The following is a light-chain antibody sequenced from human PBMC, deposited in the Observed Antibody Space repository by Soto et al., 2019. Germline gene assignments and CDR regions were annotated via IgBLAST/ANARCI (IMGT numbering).Light chain of an antibody. V-gene: IGLV1-40*01. CDR1: SSNIGADYD. Sequence: QPVLTQPPSVSGAPGQRVTISCTGSSSNIGADYDVHWYQQLPGTAPKLLIYGNTNRPSGVPDRFSGSKSGTSASLAITGLQAEDEADYYCQSYDSSLSGYVFGTGTKLTV. J-gene: IGLJ1*01. CDR2: GNT. CDR3: QSYDSSLSGYV.